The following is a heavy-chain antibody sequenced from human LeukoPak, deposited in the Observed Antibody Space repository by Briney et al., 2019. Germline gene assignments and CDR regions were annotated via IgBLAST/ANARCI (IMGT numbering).Heavy chain of an antibody. CDR1: GFTFSSYE. D-gene: IGHD5-24*01. J-gene: IGHJ4*02. CDR3: AKSGYNRFDY. CDR2: ISSSGSTI. V-gene: IGHV3-48*03. Sequence: GGSLRLSCAASGFTFSSYEMNWVRQAPGKGLEWVSYISSSGSTIYYADSVKGRFTISRDNSKNTLILQMNSLRAEDTAVYYCAKSGYNRFDYWGQGILVTVSS.